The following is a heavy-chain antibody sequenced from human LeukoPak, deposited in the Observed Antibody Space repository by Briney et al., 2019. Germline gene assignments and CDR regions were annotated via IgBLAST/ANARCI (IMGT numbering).Heavy chain of an antibody. D-gene: IGHD6-13*01. Sequence: SETLSLTCTVSGGSISSYYWSWVRQPPGKGLEWIGYIYYSGTTNYNPSLKSRVTISVGTSKNQFSLKLSSVTAADTAVYYCARGVYIAAAQYGYWGQGTLVTVSS. CDR2: IYYSGTT. CDR3: ARGVYIAAAQYGY. CDR1: GGSISSYY. J-gene: IGHJ4*02. V-gene: IGHV4-59*01.